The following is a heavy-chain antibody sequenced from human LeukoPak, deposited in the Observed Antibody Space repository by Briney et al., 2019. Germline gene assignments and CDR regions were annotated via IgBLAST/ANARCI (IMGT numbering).Heavy chain of an antibody. V-gene: IGHV3-21*01. J-gene: IGHJ4*02. CDR1: GFTFSSYS. CDR3: AREIDEGFDY. Sequence: PGGSLRLSCAASGFTFSSYSMNWVRQAPGKGLEWVSSIGGSSSSLYYADSLKGRFTISRDNAKNSLYLQMNSLRAEGTAVYYCAREIDEGFDYWGQGTLVTVSS. CDR2: IGGSSSSL.